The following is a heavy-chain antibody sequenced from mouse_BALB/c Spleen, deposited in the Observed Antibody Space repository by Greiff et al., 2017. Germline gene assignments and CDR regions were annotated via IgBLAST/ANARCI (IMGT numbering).Heavy chain of an antibody. CDR2: IDPSDSET. CDR1: GYSFTSYW. Sequence: QVQLQQSGPQLVRPGASVKISCKASGYSFTSYWMHWVKQRPGQGLEWIGMIDPSDSETRLNQKFKDKATLTVDKSSSTAYMQLSSPTSEDSAVYYCAPVHGEVPAYWGQGTLVTVSA. D-gene: IGHD1-1*01. CDR3: APVHGEVPAY. J-gene: IGHJ3*01. V-gene: IGHV1-74*01.